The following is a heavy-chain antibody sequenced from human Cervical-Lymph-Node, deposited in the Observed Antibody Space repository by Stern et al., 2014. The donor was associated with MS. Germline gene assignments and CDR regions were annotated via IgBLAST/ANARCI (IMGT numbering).Heavy chain of an antibody. J-gene: IGHJ5*02. Sequence: VQLVESGAEVKKPGSSVKVSCQASGGTLLSYPISWVRQAPGHGLEWLGGIMPILGTSNYAHKFQGRVTITADESTTTIYMELRSLKSEDTAVYYCARHLGSHESGWFDPWGQGTLVTVSS. CDR2: IMPILGTS. V-gene: IGHV1-69*01. D-gene: IGHD1-26*01. CDR3: ARHLGSHESGWFDP. CDR1: GGTLLSYP.